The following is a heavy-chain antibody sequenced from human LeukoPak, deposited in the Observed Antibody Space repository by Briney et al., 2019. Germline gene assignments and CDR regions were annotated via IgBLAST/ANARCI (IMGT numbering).Heavy chain of an antibody. J-gene: IGHJ5*02. V-gene: IGHV1-18*01. CDR3: ARDFPTYSSRSSRRGWFDP. CDR2: ISAYNGNT. D-gene: IGHD6-13*01. CDR1: GYTFTSYG. Sequence: ASVKVSCKASGYTFTSYGISWVQQAPGQGLEWMGWISAYNGNTNYAQKLQGRVTMTTDTSTSTAYMELRSLRSDDTAVYYCARDFPTYSSRSSRRGWFDPWGQGTLVTVSS.